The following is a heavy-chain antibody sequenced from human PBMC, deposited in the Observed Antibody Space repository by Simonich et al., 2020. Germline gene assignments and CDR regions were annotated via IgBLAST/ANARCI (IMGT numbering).Heavy chain of an antibody. J-gene: IGHJ6*03. Sequence: EVQLVESGGGLVQPGGSPRLSCAASGLTFSSYWMSWVRQAPGKGLEWVANIKQEGSEKYYLDSVKGRFTIPRDNSKNSLYLQMNSLRAEDTAVYYCARDGLGTAYYYYMDVWGKGTTVTVSS. D-gene: IGHD7-27*01. CDR2: IKQEGSEK. V-gene: IGHV3-7*01. CDR1: GLTFSSYW. CDR3: ARDGLGTAYYYYMDV.